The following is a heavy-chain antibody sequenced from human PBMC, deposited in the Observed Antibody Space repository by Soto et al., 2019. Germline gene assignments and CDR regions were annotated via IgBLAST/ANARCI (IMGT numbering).Heavy chain of an antibody. CDR2: IYSGGST. Sequence: GGSLRLSCAASGFTVSSNYMSWVRQAPGKGLEWVSVIYSGGSTYYADSVKGRFTISRDNSKNTLHLQMNSLRAEDTAVYYCAREDKGVLSNRPMDYWGQGTLVTVSS. J-gene: IGHJ4*02. CDR3: AREDKGVLSNRPMDY. D-gene: IGHD2-15*01. CDR1: GFTVSSNY. V-gene: IGHV3-53*01.